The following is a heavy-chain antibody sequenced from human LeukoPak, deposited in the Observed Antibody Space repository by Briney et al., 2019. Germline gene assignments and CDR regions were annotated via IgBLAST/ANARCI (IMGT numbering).Heavy chain of an antibody. CDR3: ARGDNSAFDI. Sequence: HPGGSLGLSCAASGLTFRSYRMNWVRQAPEKGLEWVASIKQGESERYYVDSVNGRFTISRDNAKNSLYLQMNSLRAEDTAVYYCARGDNSAFDIWGQGTMVTVSS. CDR2: IKQGESER. V-gene: IGHV3-7*04. D-gene: IGHD3-22*01. J-gene: IGHJ3*02. CDR1: GLTFRSYR.